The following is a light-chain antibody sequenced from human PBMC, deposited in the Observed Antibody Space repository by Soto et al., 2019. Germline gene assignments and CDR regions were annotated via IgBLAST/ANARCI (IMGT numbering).Light chain of an antibody. Sequence: EIVLTQTPLLSPVTLGQPASISCRSSRSLVASDGNAYLTWLHQRPGQPPRPLIYKVSQRLSGVPDRFSCSGAGTDFTLHISRVEAEDVGTYCCMQATQLRTFGQGTRLEIK. CDR2: KVS. V-gene: IGKV2-24*01. J-gene: IGKJ5*01. CDR1: RSLVASDGNAY. CDR3: MQATQLRT.